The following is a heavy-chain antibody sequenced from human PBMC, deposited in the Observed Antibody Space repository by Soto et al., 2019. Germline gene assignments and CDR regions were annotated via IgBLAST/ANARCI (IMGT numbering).Heavy chain of an antibody. D-gene: IGHD3-3*01. J-gene: IGHJ4*02. CDR1: GFTFSIYG. CDR3: ANETVEYYFDY. CDR2: ISYDGSNK. Sequence: QVQLVESGGGVVQPGRSLRLSCAASGFTFSIYGMHWVRQAPGKGLEWVAVISYDGSNKYYADSVKGRFTISRDNSKNSLYVQMNSMRGEDTAVYSCANETVEYYFDYWGQGTLVTVSS. V-gene: IGHV3-30*18.